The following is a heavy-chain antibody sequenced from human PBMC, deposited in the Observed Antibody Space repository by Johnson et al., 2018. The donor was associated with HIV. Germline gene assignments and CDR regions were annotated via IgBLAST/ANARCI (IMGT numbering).Heavy chain of an antibody. CDR3: AKSSSATYYGDAFDM. CDR1: GFTFSSYA. V-gene: IGHV3-30-3*02. D-gene: IGHD3-10*01. Sequence: QVQLVESGGGLIQPGGSLRLSCAASGFTFSSYAMHWVRQAPGKGLEWVAVISYDGSNKYYADSVKGRFTISRDNSKNTLYLQMNSLRPEDTAVYYCAKSSSATYYGDAFDMWGQGTMVTVSS. CDR2: ISYDGSNK. J-gene: IGHJ3*02.